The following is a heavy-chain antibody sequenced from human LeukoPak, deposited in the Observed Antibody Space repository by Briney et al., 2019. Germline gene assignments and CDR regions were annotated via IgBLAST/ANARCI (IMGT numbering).Heavy chain of an antibody. CDR3: ARDGHGDYYYYYGMDV. Sequence: GGSLRLSCVASGFTFGKYWMSWVRQAPGKGLEWVANIKLDGSEKNYVDSVKGRFTISRDNTKNSLYLQMNSLRAEDTAVYYCARDGHGDYYYYYGMDVWGQGTTVTVSS. CDR2: IKLDGSEK. V-gene: IGHV3-7*01. CDR1: GFTFGKYW. J-gene: IGHJ6*02. D-gene: IGHD4-17*01.